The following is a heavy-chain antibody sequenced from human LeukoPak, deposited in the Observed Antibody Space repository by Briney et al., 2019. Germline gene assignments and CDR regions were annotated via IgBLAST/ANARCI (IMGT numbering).Heavy chain of an antibody. Sequence: SETLSLTCTVSGGSISGYYWSWIRQPPGKGLEWIGYIFYSGTTNYNPSLKSRVIISVDTSKNQFSLKLTSVTAADTAVYYCARGKVVAGTPGQNSWDHWGQGTLVTVSS. CDR1: GGSISGYY. J-gene: IGHJ4*02. CDR3: ARGKVVAGTPGQNSWDH. V-gene: IGHV4-59*08. D-gene: IGHD6-19*01. CDR2: IFYSGTT.